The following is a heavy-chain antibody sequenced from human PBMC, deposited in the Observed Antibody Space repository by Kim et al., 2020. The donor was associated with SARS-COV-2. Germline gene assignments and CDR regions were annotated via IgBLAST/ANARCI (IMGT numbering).Heavy chain of an antibody. J-gene: IGHJ4*02. D-gene: IGHD3-16*02. CDR3: AKAPSLGVLGSYRNDY. V-gene: IGHV3-23*01. Sequence: GGSLRLSCAASGFTFSSYAMSWVRQAPGKGLEWVSAISGSGGSTYYADSVKGRFTISRDNSKNTLYLQMNSLRAEDTAVYYCAKAPSLGVLGSYRNDYWGQGTLVTVSS. CDR1: GFTFSSYA. CDR2: ISGSGGST.